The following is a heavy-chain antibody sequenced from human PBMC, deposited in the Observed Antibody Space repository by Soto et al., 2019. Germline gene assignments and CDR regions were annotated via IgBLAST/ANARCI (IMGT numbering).Heavy chain of an antibody. D-gene: IGHD1-26*01. CDR3: ARHYRSGRFDY. J-gene: IGHJ4*02. Sequence: PSETLSVTCTVSGGSLSSSGCYWGWIRQPPGKGLEWIGSIYYSGSTNYNPSLKSRVTISIDTSKIQFSLQLSSVTAADTAVYYCARHYRSGRFDYWGQGTLVTVSS. V-gene: IGHV4-39*01. CDR2: IYYSGST. CDR1: GGSLSSSGCY.